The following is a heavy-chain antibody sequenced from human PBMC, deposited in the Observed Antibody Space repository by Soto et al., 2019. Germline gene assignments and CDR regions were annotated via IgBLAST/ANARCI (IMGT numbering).Heavy chain of an antibody. Sequence: ASVKVSCKASGYTFTSYGISWVRQAPGQGLEWMGWISAYNGNTNYAQKLQGRVTMTTDTSTSAAYMELRSLRSDDTAVYYCARPDIVHNWFDPWGQGTLVTVSS. CDR1: GYTFTSYG. CDR2: ISAYNGNT. CDR3: ARPDIVHNWFDP. D-gene: IGHD2-15*01. J-gene: IGHJ5*02. V-gene: IGHV1-18*01.